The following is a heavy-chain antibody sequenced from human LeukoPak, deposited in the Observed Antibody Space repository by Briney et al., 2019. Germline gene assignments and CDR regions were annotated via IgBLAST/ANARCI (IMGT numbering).Heavy chain of an antibody. CDR3: AKRVTPDIVLMVYADYYYYMDV. CDR1: GFTFSSYS. CDR2: ISSSSSYI. D-gene: IGHD2-8*01. V-gene: IGHV3-21*04. J-gene: IGHJ6*03. Sequence: GGSLRLSCAASGFTFSSYSMNWVRQAPGKGLEWVSSISSSSSYIYYADSVKGRFTISRDNAKNSLYLQMNSLRAEDTAVYYCAKRVTPDIVLMVYADYYYYMDVWGKGTTVTVSS.